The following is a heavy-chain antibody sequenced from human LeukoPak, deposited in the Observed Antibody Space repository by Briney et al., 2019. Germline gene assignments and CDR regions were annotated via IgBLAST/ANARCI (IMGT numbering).Heavy chain of an antibody. J-gene: IGHJ5*02. V-gene: IGHV5-51*01. Sequence: GESLKISCKGSGYTFTNYWIGWVRQMPGKGLEWMGIIYPGDSDTRYSPSFQGQVTISADKSISTAYLQWSSLKASDTAMYYCARSGSSSHEVDNWFDPWGQGTLVTVSS. CDR3: ARSGSSSHEVDNWFDP. CDR2: IYPGDSDT. CDR1: GYTFTNYW. D-gene: IGHD6-6*01.